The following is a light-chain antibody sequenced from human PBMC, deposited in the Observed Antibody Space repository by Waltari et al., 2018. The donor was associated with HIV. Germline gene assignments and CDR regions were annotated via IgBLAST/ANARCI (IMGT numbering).Light chain of an antibody. J-gene: IGLJ2*01. CDR1: STDVGNYNL. CDR2: EVN. V-gene: IGLV2-23*02. CDR3: CSYAGSNTVI. Sequence: QSALTQPASVSGSPGQSITIPCTGTSTDVGNYNLVSWYQHHPGKVPKLRIYEVNKRPSGVSNRFSGSKSGNTASLTISGLQAEDEVDYYCCSYAGSNTVIFGGGTKVTVL.